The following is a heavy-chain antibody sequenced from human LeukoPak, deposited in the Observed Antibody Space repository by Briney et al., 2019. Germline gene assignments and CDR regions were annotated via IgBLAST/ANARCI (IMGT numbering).Heavy chain of an antibody. CDR1: GFTFSDYS. V-gene: IGHV3-21*01. D-gene: IGHD3-22*01. Sequence: GGSLRLSCAASGFTFSDYSMNWVRQAPGKGLEWVASVNTVSSYIYYADSMRGRFTISRDNAKISLFLQMNSLRAEDTAVYYCARLRRNSDRSDFFYYYDHWGQGTLVTVSS. CDR2: VNTVSSYI. J-gene: IGHJ4*02. CDR3: ARLRRNSDRSDFFYYYDH.